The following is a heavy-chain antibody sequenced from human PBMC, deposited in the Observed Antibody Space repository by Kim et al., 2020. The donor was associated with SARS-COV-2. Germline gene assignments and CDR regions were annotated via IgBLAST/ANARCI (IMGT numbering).Heavy chain of an antibody. Sequence: GSTNYNPSLKSRVTISVDTSKNQFSLKLSSVTAADTAVYYCARGGDGTDYWGQGTLVTVSS. D-gene: IGHD1-1*01. CDR3: ARGGDGTDY. J-gene: IGHJ4*02. CDR2: GST. V-gene: IGHV4-34*01.